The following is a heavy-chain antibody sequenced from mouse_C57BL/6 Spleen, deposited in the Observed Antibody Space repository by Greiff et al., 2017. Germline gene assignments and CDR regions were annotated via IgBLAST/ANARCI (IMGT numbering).Heavy chain of an antibody. CDR3: ARESWEYYFDY. V-gene: IGHV3-6*01. J-gene: IGHJ2*01. CDR1: GYSITSGYY. D-gene: IGHD4-1*01. CDR2: ISYDGSN. Sequence: EVQLQESGPGLVKPSQSLSLTCSVTGYSITSGYYWNWIRQFPGNKLEWMGYISYDGSNNYNPSRKNRISITRDTSKNQFFLKLNSVTTEDTATYYCARESWEYYFDYWGQGTTLTVSS.